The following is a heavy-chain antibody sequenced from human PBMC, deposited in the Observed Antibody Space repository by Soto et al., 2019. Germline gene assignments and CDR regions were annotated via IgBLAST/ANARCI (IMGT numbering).Heavy chain of an antibody. CDR3: ARVGISGSDAFDI. CDR1: GGSISSVGYY. Sequence: PSETLSLTCTVSGGSISSVGYYWSWIRQHPGKGLEWIGHISYSANTYYNPSLESRLIISLDTWENQFSLKLSSVTAADTAVYFCARVGISGSDAFDIWGQGTMVTVSS. V-gene: IGHV4-31*03. J-gene: IGHJ3*02. D-gene: IGHD6-25*01. CDR2: ISYSANT.